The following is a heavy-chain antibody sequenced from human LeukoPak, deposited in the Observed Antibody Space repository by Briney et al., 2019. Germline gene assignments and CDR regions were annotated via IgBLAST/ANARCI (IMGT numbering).Heavy chain of an antibody. Sequence: ASVKVSCKASGYTFTGYYMHWVRQAPGQGLEWMGWINPNSGGTNYAQKFQGRVTMTRDTSISTAYIELSRLRSDDTAVYYCARVPGERWLQFYDYWGQETLVTVSS. CDR1: GYTFTGYY. CDR3: ARVPGERWLQFYDY. D-gene: IGHD5-24*01. CDR2: INPNSGGT. J-gene: IGHJ4*02. V-gene: IGHV1-2*02.